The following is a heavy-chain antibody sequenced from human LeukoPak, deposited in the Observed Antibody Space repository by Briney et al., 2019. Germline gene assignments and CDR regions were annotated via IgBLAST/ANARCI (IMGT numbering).Heavy chain of an antibody. CDR2: ISHSGRT. CDR1: GGSISHDGYS. J-gene: IGHJ4*02. V-gene: IGHV4-30-2*01. Sequence: TLSLTCDVSGGSISHDGYSWSWIRQPPWKGLEWIGHISHSGRTSYNPSLKSRVTISLDRSKNQFSLKLTAVTAADTAMYYCARGYYGSGSFDLDYWGQETLVIVSS. D-gene: IGHD3-10*01. CDR3: ARGYYGSGSFDLDY.